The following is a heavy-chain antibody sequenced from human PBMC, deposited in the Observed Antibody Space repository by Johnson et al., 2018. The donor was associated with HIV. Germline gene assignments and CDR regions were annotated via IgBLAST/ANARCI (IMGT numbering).Heavy chain of an antibody. J-gene: IGHJ3*02. D-gene: IGHD6-13*01. CDR3: TTKPYSSSWYGAFDI. CDR2: INGNGGST. Sequence: VQLVESGGGLVRPGGSLRLSCAASGFAFHDRGMSWVRQAPGKGLEWVSGINGNGGSTAYADSVKGRFTISRDNAKNSLYLQMNSLKTEDTAVYYCTTKPYSSSWYGAFDIWGQGTMVTVSS. CDR1: GFAFHDRG. V-gene: IGHV3-20*04.